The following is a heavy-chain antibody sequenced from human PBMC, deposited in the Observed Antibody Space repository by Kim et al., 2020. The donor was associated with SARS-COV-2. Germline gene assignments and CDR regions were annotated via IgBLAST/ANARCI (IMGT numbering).Heavy chain of an antibody. D-gene: IGHD3-10*01. V-gene: IGHV3-23*01. Sequence: GGSLRLSCAASGFTFSSYAMSWVRQAPGKGLEWVSAISGSGGSTYYADSVKGRFTISRDNSKNTLYLQMNSLRAEDTAVYYCAKGSMVRGPMYYYYYGMDVWGQGTTVTVSS. CDR2: ISGSGGST. CDR1: GFTFSSYA. J-gene: IGHJ6*02. CDR3: AKGSMVRGPMYYYYYGMDV.